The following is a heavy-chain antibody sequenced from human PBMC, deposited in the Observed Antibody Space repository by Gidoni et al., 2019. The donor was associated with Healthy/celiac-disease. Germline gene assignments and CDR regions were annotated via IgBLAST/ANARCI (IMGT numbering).Heavy chain of an antibody. CDR1: GGSISRGSYY. CDR3: ARGDGWSYGYGKYYFDY. CDR2: IYTSGST. V-gene: IGHV4-61*02. J-gene: IGHJ4*02. Sequence: QVQLQESGPGLVKPSQTLSLTCPVSGGSISRGSYYWSWIRQPAGKGLEWIGRIYTSGSTNYNPSLKSRVTISVDTSKNQFSRKLSSVTAADTAVYYCARGDGWSYGYGKYYFDYWGQGTLVTVSS. D-gene: IGHD5-18*01.